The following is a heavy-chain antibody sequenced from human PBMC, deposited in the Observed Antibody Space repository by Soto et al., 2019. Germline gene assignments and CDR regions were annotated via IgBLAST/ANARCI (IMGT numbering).Heavy chain of an antibody. CDR2: INAGNGNT. D-gene: IGHD6-19*01. V-gene: IGHV1-3*01. CDR1: GYTFTSYA. J-gene: IGHJ4*02. CDR3: ARSPEYSSGWYYFDY. Sequence: QVQLVQCGAEVKKPGASVKVSCKASGYTFTSYAMHWVRQAPGQRLEWMGWINAGNGNTKYSQKFQGRVTITRDTYASTAYMELSILRSEDTAVYYCARSPEYSSGWYYFDYWGQGTLVTVSS.